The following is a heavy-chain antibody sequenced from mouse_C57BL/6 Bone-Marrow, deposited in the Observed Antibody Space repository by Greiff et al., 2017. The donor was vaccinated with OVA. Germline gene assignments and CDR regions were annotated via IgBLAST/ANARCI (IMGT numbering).Heavy chain of an antibody. D-gene: IGHD2-4*01. V-gene: IGHV14-4*01. CDR1: GFNIKDDY. CDR3: TYYDYDAFDY. CDR2: IDPENGDT. Sequence: VQLQQSGAELVRPGASVKLSCTASGFNIKDDYMHWVKQRPEQGLEWIGWIDPENGDTEYASKFKGKATITADTSSNSAYLELSRLTSEDTAVYYGTYYDYDAFDYWGQGTTLTVSS. J-gene: IGHJ2*01.